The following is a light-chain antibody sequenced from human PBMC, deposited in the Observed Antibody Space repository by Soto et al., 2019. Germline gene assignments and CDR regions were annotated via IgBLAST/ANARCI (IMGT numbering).Light chain of an antibody. CDR2: EVN. CDR1: SSDVGIFNY. Sequence: QYALTQPPSASGSPGQSVTISCTGTSSDVGIFNYVSWYQQHPDQAPKLLIFEVNKRPSGVPDRFSASKSGNTASLTVSGLQAEDEADYYCCSYAGSNTLIFGGGTKVTVL. CDR3: CSYAGSNTLI. V-gene: IGLV2-8*01. J-gene: IGLJ2*01.